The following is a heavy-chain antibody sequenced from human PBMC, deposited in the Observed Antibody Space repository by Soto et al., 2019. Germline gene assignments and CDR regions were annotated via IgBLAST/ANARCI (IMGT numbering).Heavy chain of an antibody. CDR1: GFTFSSYA. CDR2: ISGSGGST. J-gene: IGHJ6*02. V-gene: IGHV3-23*01. Sequence: EVQLLESGGGLVQPGGSLRLSCAASGFTFSSYAMSWVRQAPGKGLEWVSAISGSGGSTYYADSVKGRFTISRDNSKNTLYLQMNSLRAEDTAVYYCAKGALDYGDYYYYYYGVDVWGQGTTVTVSS. D-gene: IGHD4-17*01. CDR3: AKGALDYGDYYYYYYGVDV.